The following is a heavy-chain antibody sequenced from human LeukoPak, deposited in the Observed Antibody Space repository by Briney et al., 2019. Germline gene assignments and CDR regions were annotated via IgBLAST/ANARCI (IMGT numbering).Heavy chain of an antibody. Sequence: GASVKVSCKASGGTFSSHGFTWVRQAPGQGLEWMGGIIPSFDIANYAQKFQDRVTITADKSTRSAYMELTSLRSEDTAIYYCAEALEYSRGWYYFDYWGQGTLVTVSS. J-gene: IGHJ4*02. D-gene: IGHD6-19*01. CDR1: GGTFSSHG. V-gene: IGHV1-69*10. CDR2: IIPSFDIA. CDR3: AEALEYSRGWYYFDY.